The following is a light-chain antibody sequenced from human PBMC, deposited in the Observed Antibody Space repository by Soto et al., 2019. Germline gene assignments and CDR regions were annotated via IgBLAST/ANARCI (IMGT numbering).Light chain of an antibody. CDR3: QQSRT. J-gene: IGKJ2*01. Sequence: ELVLTQSPATLSVSPGERATLSCRASQNVGGSVAWYQQKPGQAPRLLIYRASTRATGIPARFSGSGSGTEFTLTISSLQSEDFAIYYCQQSRTFAQGTKVDIK. CDR2: RAS. V-gene: IGKV3-15*01. CDR1: QNVGGS.